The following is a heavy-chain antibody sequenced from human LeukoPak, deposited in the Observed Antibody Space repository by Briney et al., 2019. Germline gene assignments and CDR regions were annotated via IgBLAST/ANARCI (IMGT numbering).Heavy chain of an antibody. V-gene: IGHV1-8*01. D-gene: IGHD2/OR15-2a*01. CDR2: MNPNSGNT. Sequence: ASVKVSCKASVHTFNSFDIHCVPHATRQALEWMGWMNPNSGNTGYAQKFQGRLTMTRSTSISTAYMEMSSLRSEDTAVYYCARAPFPPGDNYWGQGTLVTVSS. CDR3: ARAPFPPGDNY. CDR1: VHTFNSFD. J-gene: IGHJ4*02.